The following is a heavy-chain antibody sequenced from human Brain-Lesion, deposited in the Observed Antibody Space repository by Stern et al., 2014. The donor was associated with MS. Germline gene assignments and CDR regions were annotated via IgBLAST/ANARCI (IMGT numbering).Heavy chain of an antibody. Sequence: VQLVESGGGLVQPGGSLRLSCAASGFPYTDYWMRWVLPAPGEGPEGVAVISNDGNHKYYAGSVKDRFTISRDNSKNTLYLQMNSLRVEDTAVYYCAKHLAERPFDYWGQGTLVTVSS. V-gene: IGHV3-30*18. CDR1: GFPYTDYW. J-gene: IGHJ4*02. CDR3: AKHLAERPFDY. D-gene: IGHD1-1*01. CDR2: ISNDGNHK.